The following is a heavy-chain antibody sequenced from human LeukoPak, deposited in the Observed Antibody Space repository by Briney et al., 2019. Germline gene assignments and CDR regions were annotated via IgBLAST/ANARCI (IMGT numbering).Heavy chain of an antibody. D-gene: IGHD5-24*01. CDR2: IYPGDSDT. J-gene: IGHJ3*02. Sequence: GESLKISCKGSGYSFTSYWIGWVRQMPGKGLELMGIIYPGDSDTRYSPSSQGQVTISADKSISTAYLQWSSLKASDTAMYYCAREMATAPGAFDIWGPGTMVTVSS. CDR3: AREMATAPGAFDI. V-gene: IGHV5-51*01. CDR1: GYSFTSYW.